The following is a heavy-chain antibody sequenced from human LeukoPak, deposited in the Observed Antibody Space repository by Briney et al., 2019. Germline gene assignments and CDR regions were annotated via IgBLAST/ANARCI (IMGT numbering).Heavy chain of an antibody. CDR3: ARHGRSYCSSTSCSSYYYYGMDV. J-gene: IGHJ6*02. Sequence: SETLSLTCTVSGGSISSSSYYWCWIRQPPGKGLEWIGSIYYSGSTYYNPSLKSRVTISVDTSKNQFSLKLSSVTAADTAVYYCARHGRSYCSSTSCSSYYYYGMDVWGQGTTVTVSS. CDR2: IYYSGST. CDR1: GGSISSSSYY. D-gene: IGHD2-2*01. V-gene: IGHV4-39*01.